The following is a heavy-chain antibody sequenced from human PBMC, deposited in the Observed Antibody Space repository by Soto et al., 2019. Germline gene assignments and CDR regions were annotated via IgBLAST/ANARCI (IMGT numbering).Heavy chain of an antibody. J-gene: IGHJ4*02. V-gene: IGHV3-53*02. CDR2: IYSGGST. CDR1: GFTVSSNY. Sequence: EVQLVETGGGLIQPGGSLRLSCAASGFTVSSNYMSWVRQATGKGLEWVSVIYSGGSTYYADSVKGRFTISRDNSKNTLFLQMNSLRDEDTAVYYCARAPYNWNDERREYYFDYWGQGTLITVTS. CDR3: ARAPYNWNDERREYYFDY. D-gene: IGHD1-1*01.